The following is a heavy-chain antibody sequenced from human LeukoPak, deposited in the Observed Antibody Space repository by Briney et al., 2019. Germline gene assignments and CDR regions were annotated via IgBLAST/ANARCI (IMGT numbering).Heavy chain of an antibody. CDR1: GGSISSSSYY. V-gene: IGHV4-39*01. CDR2: IYYSGST. CDR3: ARQDYGDYVQEAFDI. Sequence: SETLSLTCTVSGGSISSSSYYWGWIRQPPGKGLEWIGSIYYSGSTYYNPSLKSRDTISVDTSKNLFSLKLSSVTAADTAVYYCARQDYGDYVQEAFDIWGQGTMVTVSS. D-gene: IGHD4-17*01. J-gene: IGHJ3*02.